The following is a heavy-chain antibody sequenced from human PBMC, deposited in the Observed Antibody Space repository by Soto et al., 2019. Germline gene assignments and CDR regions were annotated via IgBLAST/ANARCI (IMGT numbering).Heavy chain of an antibody. D-gene: IGHD3-22*01. CDR3: ARQIYDSDTGPNFQYYFDS. Sequence: PGESLKISCNGSGYSFAGYWITWVRQKPGKGLEWMGRIDPSDSQTYYSPSFRGHVTISATKSITTVFLQWSSLRASDTAMYYCARQIYDSDTGPNFQYYFDSWGQGTPVNVSS. CDR2: IDPSDSQT. V-gene: IGHV5-10-1*01. J-gene: IGHJ4*02. CDR1: GYSFAGYW.